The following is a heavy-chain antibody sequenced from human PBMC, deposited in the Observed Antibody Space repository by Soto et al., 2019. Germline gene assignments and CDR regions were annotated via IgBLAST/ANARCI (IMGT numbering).Heavy chain of an antibody. V-gene: IGHV3-33*01. D-gene: IGHD5-18*01. Sequence: GGSLRLSCAASGFTFSSYGMHWVRQAPGKGLEWVAVIWYDGSNKYYADSVKGRFTISRDNSKNTLYLQMNSLRAEDTAVYYCAGDSYGYDYYMDVWGKGTTVTVSS. CDR2: IWYDGSNK. CDR1: GFTFSSYG. J-gene: IGHJ6*03. CDR3: AGDSYGYDYYMDV.